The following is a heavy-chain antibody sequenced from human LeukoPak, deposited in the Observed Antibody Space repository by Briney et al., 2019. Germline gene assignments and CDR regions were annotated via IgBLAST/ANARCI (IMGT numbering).Heavy chain of an antibody. CDR1: GGSISSYY. J-gene: IGHJ4*02. V-gene: IGHV4-59*08. D-gene: IGHD1-26*01. CDR2: ISYSGST. Sequence: PSETLSRTCTVSGGSISSYYWSWIRQPPGKGLEWITYISYSGSTNYNPSLKSRVTISVDTSKNQFSLKLSSVTAADTAVYYCASRVGATTFDYWGQGTLVTVSS. CDR3: ASRVGATTFDY.